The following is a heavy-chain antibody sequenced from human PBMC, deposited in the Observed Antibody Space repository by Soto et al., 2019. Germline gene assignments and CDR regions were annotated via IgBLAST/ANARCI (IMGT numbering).Heavy chain of an antibody. CDR3: ARELPGLGLNFDY. D-gene: IGHD3-16*01. Sequence: APVEVSSEASRETIHRQYMCSVRQAPGQGLEWMGWINPNSGGTNYAQKFQGWVTMTRDTSISTAYMELSRLRSDDTAVYYCARELPGLGLNFDYWGQGTLVTVSS. J-gene: IGHJ4*02. CDR2: INPNSGGT. CDR1: RETIHRQY. V-gene: IGHV1-2*04.